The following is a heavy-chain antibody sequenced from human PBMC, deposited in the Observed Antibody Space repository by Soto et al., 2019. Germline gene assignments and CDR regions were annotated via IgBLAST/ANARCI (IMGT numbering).Heavy chain of an antibody. CDR2: IYHSGST. J-gene: IGHJ4*02. CDR1: GVSISTDYW. Sequence: QVQLQESGPGLVKPSGTLSLTCAVSGVSISTDYWWGWVRQPPGKGLEWIGEIYHSGSTNYNPSRQSRTTTAVDRSKNRFSLDLSSVTAAETAVYYCARDTHWGLGNWGQGTLVTVSS. V-gene: IGHV4-4*02. CDR3: ARDTHWGLGN. D-gene: IGHD7-27*01.